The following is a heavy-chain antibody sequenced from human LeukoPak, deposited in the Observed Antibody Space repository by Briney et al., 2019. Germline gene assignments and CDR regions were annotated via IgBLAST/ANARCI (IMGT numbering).Heavy chain of an antibody. CDR3: AKVAPLYSGPYYFDY. V-gene: IGHV3-9*01. D-gene: IGHD1-26*01. Sequence: GGSLRLSCAASGFTFDDYAMHWVRQAPGKGLEWVSGISWNSGSIGYADSVKGRFTISRDNAKNSLYLQMSSLRAEDTALYYCAKVAPLYSGPYYFDYWGQGTLVTVSS. CDR1: GFTFDDYA. CDR2: ISWNSGSI. J-gene: IGHJ4*02.